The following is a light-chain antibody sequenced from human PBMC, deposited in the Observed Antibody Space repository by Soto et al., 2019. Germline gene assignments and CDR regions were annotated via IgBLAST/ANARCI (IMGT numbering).Light chain of an antibody. V-gene: IGKV3-11*01. Sequence: EIVLTQSPATLSLSPGERATLSCRASQSVRTSLAWYQQQPGQAPRLLIYDASNKATGIPARFSGSGSGTDFSLTISSLDPNDFAVYYCQHRSNWPGTFGQGTKVEIK. J-gene: IGKJ1*01. CDR3: QHRSNWPGT. CDR1: QSVRTS. CDR2: DAS.